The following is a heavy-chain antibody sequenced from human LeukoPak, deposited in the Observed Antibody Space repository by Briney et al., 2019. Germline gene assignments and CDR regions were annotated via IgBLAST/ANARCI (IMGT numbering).Heavy chain of an antibody. J-gene: IGHJ4*02. CDR1: GGSIDSYY. V-gene: IGHV4-59*01. Sequence: SENLSLTCTVSGGSIDSYYWSWIRQPPGKGLEWLGYIYYTGSTEYHPSLKSRVTISLDTSKNQFSLKLTSVTAADTAVYYCARVYQSAEYYFDYWGRGNLVSVSS. CDR3: ARVYQSAEYYFDY. CDR2: IYYTGST. D-gene: IGHD2-2*01.